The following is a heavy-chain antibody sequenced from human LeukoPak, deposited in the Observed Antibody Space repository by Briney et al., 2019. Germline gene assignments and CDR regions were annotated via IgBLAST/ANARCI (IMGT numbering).Heavy chain of an antibody. V-gene: IGHV4-59*01. Sequence: PSETLSLTCIVSGGSISSYYWSWIRQTPGKGLEWIGYIYYSGSTNFNPSLKSRVTISVDTSKNQFSLRMSSVTAADTAVYFCARGGPPGYYYDYYMDVWGKGTTVTISS. CDR1: GGSISSYY. J-gene: IGHJ6*03. CDR3: ARGGPPGYYYDYYMDV. CDR2: IYYSGST.